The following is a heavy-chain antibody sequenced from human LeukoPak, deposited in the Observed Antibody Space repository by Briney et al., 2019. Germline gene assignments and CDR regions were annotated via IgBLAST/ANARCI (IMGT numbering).Heavy chain of an antibody. J-gene: IGHJ4*02. CDR1: GFTFSSHG. V-gene: IGHV3-30*18. CDR2: TSYDGSTK. D-gene: IGHD3-10*01. CDR3: AKDATLFGDQYFDY. Sequence: GGSLRLSCAAFGFTFSSHGMHWVRQAPGKGLEWVAVTSYDGSTKYYADSAKGRFNISRDNSKNTLYLQMNSLRVDDTAVYYCAKDATLFGDQYFDYWGQGTLVIVSS.